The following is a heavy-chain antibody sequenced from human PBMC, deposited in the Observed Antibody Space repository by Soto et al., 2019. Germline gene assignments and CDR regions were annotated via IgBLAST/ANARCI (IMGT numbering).Heavy chain of an antibody. D-gene: IGHD1-1*01. V-gene: IGHV4-59*01. J-gene: IGHJ4*02. CDR1: GGSISSYY. Sequence: PSETLSLTCTVSGGSISSYYWSWIRQPPGKGLEWIANIHHSGIANYNPSLKSRVTMSVNTSKNQFSLKLNSVTAADTAVYYCARGNPWDFWGPGTLVTVSS. CDR3: ARGNPWDF. CDR2: IHHSGIA.